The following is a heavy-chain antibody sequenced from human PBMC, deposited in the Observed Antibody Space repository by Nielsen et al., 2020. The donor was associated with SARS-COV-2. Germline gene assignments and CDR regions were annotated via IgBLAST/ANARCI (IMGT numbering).Heavy chain of an antibody. CDR1: GFTFDDYG. D-gene: IGHD2-2*01. CDR3: ARDCKPAATSTRCLDP. Sequence: GGSLRLSCAASGFTFDDYGMSWVRQAPGKGLEWVSGTGTSDVYTYYSDSVKGRFTISRDNSKNTLYLQMNSLRAEDTAVYYCARDCKPAATSTRCLDPWGQGTLVTVSS. CDR2: TGTSDVYT. V-gene: IGHV3-23*01. J-gene: IGHJ5*02.